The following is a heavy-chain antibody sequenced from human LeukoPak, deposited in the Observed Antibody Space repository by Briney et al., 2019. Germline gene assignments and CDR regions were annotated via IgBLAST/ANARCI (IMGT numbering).Heavy chain of an antibody. V-gene: IGHV1-18*01. CDR2: IGVYNGKT. CDR3: ARDIGVSQFDS. D-gene: IGHD3-10*01. Sequence: GASVKVSCKASGYTFTNYGFSWVRQAPGQGLEWKGWIGVYNGKTEYPQNLQGRVTMTTDTSTSTAYMELRSLTSDDTAVYYCARDIGVSQFDSWGQGTLVTVSS. CDR1: GYTFTNYG. J-gene: IGHJ4*02.